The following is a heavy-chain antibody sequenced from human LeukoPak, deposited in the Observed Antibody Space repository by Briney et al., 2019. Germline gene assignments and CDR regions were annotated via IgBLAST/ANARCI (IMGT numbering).Heavy chain of an antibody. CDR3: ASRAREDSSGYLDAFDI. CDR1: GGSISSGDYY. CDR2: IYYSGST. J-gene: IGHJ3*02. Sequence: SQTLSLTCTVSGGSISSGDYYWSWIRQPPGKGLEWIGYIYYSGSTYYNPSLKSRVTISVDTSKNQFSLKLSSVTAADTAVYYCASRAREDSSGYLDAFDIWGQGTMVTVSS. D-gene: IGHD3-22*01. V-gene: IGHV4-30-4*01.